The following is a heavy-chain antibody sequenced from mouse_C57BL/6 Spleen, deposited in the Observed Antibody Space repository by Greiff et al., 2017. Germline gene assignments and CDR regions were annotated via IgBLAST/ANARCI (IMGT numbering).Heavy chain of an antibody. CDR1: GYTFTSYG. CDR3: ARGRLLRVTCHFDD. V-gene: IGHV1-81*01. D-gene: IGHD1-1*01. J-gene: IGHJ2*01. Sequence: VQLQQSGAELARPGASVKLSCKASGYTFTSYGISWVKQRPGPGLEWIGAIYPRGGNTYYNEKFKGKATLTADKSSSTAYMELRSLTSDDSAFYFCARGRLLRVTCHFDDWGQGTTLTVSS. CDR2: IYPRGGNT.